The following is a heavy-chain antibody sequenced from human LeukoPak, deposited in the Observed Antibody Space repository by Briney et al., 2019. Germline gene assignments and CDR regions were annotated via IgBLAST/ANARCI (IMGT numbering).Heavy chain of an antibody. J-gene: IGHJ6*03. CDR2: IYPDDSDT. CDR3: ARHASEPSPQCDGDTCLMHYDYFYMDV. D-gene: IGHD2-21*01. Sequence: GESLKISCAASGYNFPTHWIGWVRQVPGKGLEWVGIIYPDDSDTRYNPSFEGQVTISADKSISTAYLQWSSLKASDTATYFCARHASEPSPQCDGDTCLMHYDYFYMDVWGAGTAVIVSS. V-gene: IGHV5-51*01. CDR1: GYNFPTHW.